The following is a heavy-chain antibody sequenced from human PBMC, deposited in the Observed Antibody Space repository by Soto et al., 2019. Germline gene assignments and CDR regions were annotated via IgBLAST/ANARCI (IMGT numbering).Heavy chain of an antibody. J-gene: IGHJ4*02. CDR1: GGSISSYY. V-gene: IGHV4-59*12. CDR3: ARDVYDSTGFRNFFDY. CDR2: IHHSGST. Sequence: SETLSLTCTVSGGSISSYYWSWIRQPPGKGLEWIGYIHHSGSTYYNPSLKSRVTISLDRSKNQFSLRLSSVTAADTAVYYCARDVYDSTGFRNFFDYWGQGTLVTVSS. D-gene: IGHD3-22*01.